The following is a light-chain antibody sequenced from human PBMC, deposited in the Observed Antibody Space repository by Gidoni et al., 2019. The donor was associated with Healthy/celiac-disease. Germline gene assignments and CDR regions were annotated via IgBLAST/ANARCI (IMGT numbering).Light chain of an antibody. Sequence: IQMTQSPSSLSASVGDRVTITCQASQDISNYLNWYQQKQGNAPKLLIYDASNLETGVPSRFSGSGSGTDFTFTISSLQPEDIATYYCQQYDNLLTWTFGQGTKVEIK. V-gene: IGKV1-33*01. CDR3: QQYDNLLTWT. J-gene: IGKJ1*01. CDR1: QDISNY. CDR2: DAS.